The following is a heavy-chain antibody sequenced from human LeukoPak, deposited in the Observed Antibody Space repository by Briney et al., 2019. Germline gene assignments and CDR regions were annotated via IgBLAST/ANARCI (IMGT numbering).Heavy chain of an antibody. V-gene: IGHV4-59*08. CDR2: IYDNGST. Sequence: SETLSLTCTVSGGSISYYYWSWIRQPPGKGLEWIGYIYDNGSTEYNPSLKSRVTISLDTSTNQFSLKLNSVTAADTAVYYCARTTVTVSHFDYWGQGTLVTVSS. CDR1: GGSISYYY. CDR3: ARTTVTVSHFDY. D-gene: IGHD4-17*01. J-gene: IGHJ4*02.